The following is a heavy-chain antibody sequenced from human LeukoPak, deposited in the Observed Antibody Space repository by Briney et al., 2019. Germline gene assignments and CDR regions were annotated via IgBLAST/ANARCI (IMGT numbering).Heavy chain of an antibody. CDR2: IWKNGSNE. D-gene: IGHD6-19*01. V-gene: IGHV3-33*06. J-gene: IGHJ4*02. CDR3: EKALIAVAGTATLVFDY. CDR1: VFTISSYC. Sequence: GGSLRLSCAATVFTISSYCMHWVRQAPGKGLEWVAAIWKNGSNEYYAGTVTIRITTSRDNSKITMNLQMNGLRAEDTAVYCCEKALIAVAGTATLVFDYWGEGTLAIVSS.